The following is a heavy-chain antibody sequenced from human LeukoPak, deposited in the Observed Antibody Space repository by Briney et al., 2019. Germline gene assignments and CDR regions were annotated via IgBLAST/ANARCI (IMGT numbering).Heavy chain of an antibody. CDR2: ISAYNGNT. CDR3: ARDVVDTAMVSPLFHYYYYGMDV. Sequence: ASVKVSCKASGYTFTSYGISWVRQAPGQGLEWMGWISAYNGNTNYAQKLQGRVTMTTDTSTSTAYMELRSLRSDDTAVYYCARDVVDTAMVSPLFHYYYYGMDVWGQGTTVTVSS. V-gene: IGHV1-18*01. J-gene: IGHJ6*02. D-gene: IGHD5-18*01. CDR1: GYTFTSYG.